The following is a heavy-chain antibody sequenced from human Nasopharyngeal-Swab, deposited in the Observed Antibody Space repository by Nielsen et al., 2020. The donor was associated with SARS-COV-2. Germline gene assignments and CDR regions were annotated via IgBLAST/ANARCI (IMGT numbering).Heavy chain of an antibody. J-gene: IGHJ4*02. CDR1: GGSISSSSYY. D-gene: IGHD6-13*01. Sequence: SETLSLTCTVSGGSISSSSYYWGWIRQPPGKGLEWIGSIYYSGSTYYNPSLKSRVTISVDTSKNQFSLKLSSVTAADTAVYYCARRGGYSSSWSQPVDYWGQGTLVTVSS. V-gene: IGHV4-39*07. CDR2: IYYSGST. CDR3: ARRGGYSSSWSQPVDY.